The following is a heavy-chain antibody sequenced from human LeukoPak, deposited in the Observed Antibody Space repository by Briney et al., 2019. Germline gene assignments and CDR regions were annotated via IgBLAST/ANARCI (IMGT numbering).Heavy chain of an antibody. J-gene: IGHJ4*02. CDR2: IRNKGNSYTT. Sequence: PGGSLRLSCAASGFTFSDQYMDWVRQAPGKGLEWVGRIRNKGNSYTTEYAPAGKGRFTISRDDSQNSLYLQMNSLKTEDTAVYYCTKLHITVSDYDFWGQGTLVTVSP. V-gene: IGHV3-72*01. CDR1: GFTFSDQY. D-gene: IGHD4-17*01. CDR3: TKLHITVSDYDF.